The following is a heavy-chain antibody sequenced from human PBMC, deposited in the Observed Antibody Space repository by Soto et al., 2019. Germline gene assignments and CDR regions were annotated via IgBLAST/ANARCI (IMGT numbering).Heavy chain of an antibody. CDR3: ARGEDAFFYYGLDV. J-gene: IGHJ6*02. V-gene: IGHV4-59*01. CDR1: GGSITSSY. Sequence: SGTVDLTCTVSGGSITSSYWSWIRRPPGKGLEWIAYIYDTGISGYTPSTSYNPSLKSRVTMSVDTSKSQFSLKLTSVTAADTAVYYCARGEDAFFYYGLDVWGQGITVTVSS. CDR2: IYDTGISGYTPST.